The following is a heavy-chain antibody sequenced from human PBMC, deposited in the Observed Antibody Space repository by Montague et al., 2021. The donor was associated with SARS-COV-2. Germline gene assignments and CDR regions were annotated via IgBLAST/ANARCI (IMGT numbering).Heavy chain of an antibody. CDR3: ARDRRWNDFSALDI. J-gene: IGHJ3*02. CDR2: INSRVNS. V-gene: IGHV4-59*01. Sequence: SETLSLTCNVSGGSIRSYYWSWIRQPPGEALEWLASINSRVNSYHNPSLKSRVFISIDPSKNQFNLELSSVTPADTAVYYCARDRRWNDFSALDIWGQGTVVTASS. CDR1: GGSIRSYY. D-gene: IGHD1-1*01.